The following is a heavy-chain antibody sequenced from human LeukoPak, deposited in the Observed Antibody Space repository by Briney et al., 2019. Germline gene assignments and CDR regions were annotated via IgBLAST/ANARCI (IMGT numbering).Heavy chain of an antibody. CDR2: ISGDGGST. V-gene: IGHV3-43*02. J-gene: IGHJ6*03. CDR1: GFTFGDYA. CDR3: AKDYGSSSFDYYYYMDV. D-gene: IGHD6-6*01. Sequence: PGGSLRLSCAASGFTFGDYAMHWVRQAPGKGLEWVSLISGDGGSTYYADSVKGRFTISRDNSKNSLYLQMNSLRTEDTALYYCAKDYGSSSFDYYYYMDVWGRGTTVTVSS.